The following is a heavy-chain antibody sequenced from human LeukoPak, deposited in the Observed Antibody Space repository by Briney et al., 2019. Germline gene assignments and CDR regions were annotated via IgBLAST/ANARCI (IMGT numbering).Heavy chain of an antibody. CDR2: IDSSSRCI. J-gene: IGHJ4*02. D-gene: IGHD2-2*01. CDR3: ARVGGHCTSTSCPPPDY. CDR1: GFTFSSYN. V-gene: IGHV3-21*01. Sequence: PGGSLRLSCAASGFTFSSYNMDWVRQAPGKGLEWVSFIDSSSRCIYQADSVKGRFTISRDNAKSSVFLQMSSLRAEDTAVYYCARVGGHCTSTSCPPPDYWGQGTLVTVSS.